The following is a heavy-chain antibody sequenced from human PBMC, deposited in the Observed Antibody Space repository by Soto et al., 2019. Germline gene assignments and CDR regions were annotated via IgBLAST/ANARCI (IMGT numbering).Heavy chain of an antibody. CDR2: IKKDGSEK. D-gene: IGHD1-26*01. CDR1: GFTFSDYW. CDR3: ARPGSYSGTYMAWDYYYGMDV. V-gene: IGHV3-7*01. J-gene: IGHJ6*02. Sequence: LRLSCAASGFTFSDYWMSWVRQAPGKGLEWVANIKKDGSEKYYVDSVKGRFTVSRENAKNSLYLQMNSLRAEDTAVYYCARPGSYSGTYMAWDYYYGMDVWGQGTTVTVSS.